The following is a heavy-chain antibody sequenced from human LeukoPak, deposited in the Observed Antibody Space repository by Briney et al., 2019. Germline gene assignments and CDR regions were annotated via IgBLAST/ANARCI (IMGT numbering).Heavy chain of an antibody. J-gene: IGHJ4*02. D-gene: IGHD1-1*01. Sequence: PGESQKISCKGSGYSFTSYWISWVRQMPGKGLEWMGRIDPSDSYTNYSPSFQGHVTISADKSISTAYLQWSSLKASDTAMYYCARLDSTTGTTEESDYWGQGTLVTVSS. CDR1: GYSFTSYW. CDR2: IDPSDSYT. V-gene: IGHV5-10-1*01. CDR3: ARLDSTTGTTEESDY.